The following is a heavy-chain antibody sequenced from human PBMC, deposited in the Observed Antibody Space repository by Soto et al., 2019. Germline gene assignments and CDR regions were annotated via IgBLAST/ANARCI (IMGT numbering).Heavy chain of an antibody. J-gene: IGHJ3*01. CDR1: GYTFTSYY. CDR3: GRVFAGNWNDDPSGGAFDL. V-gene: IGHV1-46*03. Sequence: QVQLVQSGAEVKKPGASVKVSCKASGYTFTSYYMHWVRQAPGQWLDWMGRIYPTDGSTSYAQKFQGRVTMTGDTSTSTAYMELSSPSSEDTAVYSCGRVFAGNWNDDPSGGAFDLWGQGTKVTVSS. CDR2: IYPTDGST. D-gene: IGHD1-1*01.